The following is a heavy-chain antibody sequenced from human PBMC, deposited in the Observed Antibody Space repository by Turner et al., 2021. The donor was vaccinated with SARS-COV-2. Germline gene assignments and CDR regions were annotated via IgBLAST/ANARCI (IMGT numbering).Heavy chain of an antibody. V-gene: IGHV1-46*03. J-gene: IGHJ4*02. Sequence: QVQLLQSGAEVQKPGASVKVSCKASGYIFTNYYMHWVRQAPGQGLEWMGIINGRGDVTGYAEKFQGRVTMTTDTSTRTVYMKVKSLRSDDTAVYFCARGDVVGADFDFWGQGTLVTVSP. CDR1: GYIFTNYY. CDR2: INGRGDVT. D-gene: IGHD1-26*01. CDR3: ARGDVVGADFDF.